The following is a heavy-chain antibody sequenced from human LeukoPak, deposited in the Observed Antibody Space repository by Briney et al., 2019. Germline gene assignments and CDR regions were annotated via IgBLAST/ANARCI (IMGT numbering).Heavy chain of an antibody. V-gene: IGHV3-20*04. J-gene: IGHJ6*03. CDR2: INWNGGST. CDR1: GFTFSSDW. CDR3: ARGVPYYYYMDV. Sequence: PGGSLRLSCAASGFTFSSDWMIWVRQAPGKGLEWVSGINWNGGSTGYADSVKGRFTISRDNAKNSLYLQMNSLRAEDTALHYCARGVPYYYYMDVWGKGTTVTVSS.